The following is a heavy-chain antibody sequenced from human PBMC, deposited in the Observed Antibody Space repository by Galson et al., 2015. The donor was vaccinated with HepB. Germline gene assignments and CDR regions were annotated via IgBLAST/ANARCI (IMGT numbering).Heavy chain of an antibody. V-gene: IGHV5-10-1*01. CDR2: IDPSDSYT. CDR1: GYSFTSYW. CDR3: ARQGGGYCSGGSCEIDY. D-gene: IGHD2-15*01. J-gene: IGHJ4*02. Sequence: QSGAEVKKPGESLRISCKGSGYSFTSYWISWARQMPGKGLEWMGRIDPSDSYTNYSPSFQGHVTISADKSISTAYLQWSSLKASDTAMYYCARQGGGYCSGGSCEIDYWGQGTLVTVSS.